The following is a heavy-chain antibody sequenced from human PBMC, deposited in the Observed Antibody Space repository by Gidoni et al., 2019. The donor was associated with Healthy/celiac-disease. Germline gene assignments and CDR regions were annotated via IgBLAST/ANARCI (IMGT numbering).Heavy chain of an antibody. J-gene: IGHJ5*02. D-gene: IGHD3-16*01. CDR3: ARDQRRSSVLWGVDP. Sequence: QVQLQESGPGLVKPSETLSLTCTVSGVSLRSYYWSWIRQPPGKGLGWIGYIYYSGSTNYNPPLKSRVTISVDTAKNQFSPKLSSVTPADTAVYYCARDQRRSSVLWGVDPLGQGTLVTVSS. CDR1: GVSLRSYY. V-gene: IGHV4-59*01. CDR2: IYYSGST.